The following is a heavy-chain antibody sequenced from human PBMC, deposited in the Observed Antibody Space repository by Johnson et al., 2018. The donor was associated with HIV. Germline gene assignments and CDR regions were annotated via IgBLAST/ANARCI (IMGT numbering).Heavy chain of an antibody. CDR1: GFTFSSYA. J-gene: IGHJ3*02. Sequence: QVQLVESGGGVVQPGRSLRLSCAASGFTFSSYAMHWVRQAPGKGLEWVAVISYDGNNKYYADSVRGRFTISRDKSKNTLYLQMSSLRAEDSAVFYCARARYYYDSSGYHDAFDIWGQGTMVTVSS. V-gene: IGHV3-30-3*01. D-gene: IGHD3-22*01. CDR2: ISYDGNNK. CDR3: ARARYYYDSSGYHDAFDI.